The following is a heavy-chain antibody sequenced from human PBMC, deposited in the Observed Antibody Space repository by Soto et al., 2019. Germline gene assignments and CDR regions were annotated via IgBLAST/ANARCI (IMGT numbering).Heavy chain of an antibody. D-gene: IGHD2-15*01. V-gene: IGHV1-69*01. CDR2: IIPISGTT. CDR3: ARGYCSGGNCYSGMDV. Sequence: QVQLVQSGAEVKKPGSSVKVSCKASGGTFSTHAIIWVRQAPGHGLEWMGGIIPISGTTYYTQKFQGRVTITADEPTSTAFMELSNLKSEDTAVFYCARGYCSGGNCYSGMDVWGQGTMVTVSS. J-gene: IGHJ6*02. CDR1: GGTFSTHA.